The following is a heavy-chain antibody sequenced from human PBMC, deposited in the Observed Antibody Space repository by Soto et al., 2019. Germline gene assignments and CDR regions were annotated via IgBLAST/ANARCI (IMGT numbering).Heavy chain of an antibody. CDR3: ARGYRYFDY. J-gene: IGHJ4*02. V-gene: IGHV4-59*01. D-gene: IGHD2-2*02. CDR1: GGSISSYY. Sequence: TLSLTCTVSGGSISSYYWSWIRQPPGKGLEWIGYIYYSGSTNYNPSLKSRVTISVDTSKNQFSLKLSSVTAADTAVYYCARGYRYFDYWDQGTLVTVSS. CDR2: IYYSGST.